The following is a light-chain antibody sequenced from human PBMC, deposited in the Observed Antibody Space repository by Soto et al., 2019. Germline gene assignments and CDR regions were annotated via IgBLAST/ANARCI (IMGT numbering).Light chain of an antibody. CDR3: CSYAGSYTQV. Sequence: QSALTQPRSVSGSPGQSVTISCTGTNSDVGDYNYVSWYQHHPGKAPKLMIFDVSKRPSGVPDRFSGSKSGNTASLTISGLQAEDEADYYCCSYAGSYTQVFGGGTQLTVL. CDR2: DVS. V-gene: IGLV2-11*01. J-gene: IGLJ2*01. CDR1: NSDVGDYNY.